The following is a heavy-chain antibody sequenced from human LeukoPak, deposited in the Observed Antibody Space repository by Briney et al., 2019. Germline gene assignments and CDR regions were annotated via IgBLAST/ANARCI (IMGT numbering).Heavy chain of an antibody. Sequence: GGSLRLSCAASGFTLSSSWMSWVRQAPGKGLEWVANIKQDGSEKYYVDSVKGRLTISRDNAKNSLYLQMHSLRAEDTAVYYCARSYYYDSSGQNIDYWGQGTLVTVSS. CDR2: IKQDGSEK. CDR3: ARSYYYDSSGQNIDY. D-gene: IGHD3-22*01. V-gene: IGHV3-7*01. CDR1: GFTLSSSW. J-gene: IGHJ4*02.